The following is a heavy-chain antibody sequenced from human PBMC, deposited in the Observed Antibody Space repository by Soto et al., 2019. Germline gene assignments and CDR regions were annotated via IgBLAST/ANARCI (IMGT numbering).Heavy chain of an antibody. V-gene: IGHV1-69*06. CDR2: IIPIFGTA. CDR3: AGVLYDSSGKRPPRGY. D-gene: IGHD3-22*01. CDR1: GGTFSSYA. J-gene: IGHJ4*02. Sequence: QVQLVQSGAEVKKPGSSVKVSCKASGGTFSSYAISWVRQAPGQGLEWMGGIIPIFGTANYAQKFQGRVTITADKPRSPANRGLSSLRPEDWAVYYCAGVLYDSSGKRPPRGYGAQGTLVTVS.